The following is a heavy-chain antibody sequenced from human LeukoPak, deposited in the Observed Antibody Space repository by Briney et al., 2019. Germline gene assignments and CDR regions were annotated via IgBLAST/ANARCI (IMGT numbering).Heavy chain of an antibody. CDR3: DSVRGRFTISRDNSKITVYLQMNSLRAEDTAVYYCARDPHLLTRTEPVFGWYFDY. Sequence: GGSLTLSCAASGFTFSSYAMSWVRQAPGKGLEWVSSISVCGGNTYHPASVKGRFTISRDKSKNTLYLQMNRPHTAHPASYIADSVRGRFTISRDNSKITVYLQMNSLRAEDTAVYYCARDPHLLTRTEPVFGWYFDYWGERTLVTVSS. CDR1: GFTFSSYA. V-gene: IGHV3-23*01. D-gene: IGHD2-8*01. CDR2: ISVCGGNT. J-gene: IGHJ4*02.